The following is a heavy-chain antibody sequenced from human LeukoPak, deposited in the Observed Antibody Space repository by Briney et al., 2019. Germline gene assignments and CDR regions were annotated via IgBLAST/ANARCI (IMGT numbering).Heavy chain of an antibody. CDR3: ARVAGYSYGSGYYYMDV. CDR2: IYYSGST. D-gene: IGHD5-18*01. CDR1: GGSISSGGYY. Sequence: SETLSLTCTVSGGSISSGGYYWSWIRQHPGKGLEWIGYIYYSGSTNYNPSLKSRVTISVDTSKNQFSLKLSSVTAADTAVYYCARVAGYSYGSGYYYMDVWGKGTTVTVSS. J-gene: IGHJ6*03. V-gene: IGHV4-61*08.